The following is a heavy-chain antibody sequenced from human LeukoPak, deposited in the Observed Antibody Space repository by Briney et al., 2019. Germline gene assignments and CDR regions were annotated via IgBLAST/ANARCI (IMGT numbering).Heavy chain of an antibody. D-gene: IGHD5-18*01. CDR2: IIPIFGTA. Sequence: SVKVSCKASGGTFSSYAISWVRQAPGQGLEWMGGIIPIFGTANYAQKFQGRVTITTDESTSTAYMELSSLRSEDTAVNYCARVWRPRGYSYGGDWFDPWGQGTLVTVSS. J-gene: IGHJ5*02. CDR1: GGTFSSYA. CDR3: ARVWRPRGYSYGGDWFDP. V-gene: IGHV1-69*05.